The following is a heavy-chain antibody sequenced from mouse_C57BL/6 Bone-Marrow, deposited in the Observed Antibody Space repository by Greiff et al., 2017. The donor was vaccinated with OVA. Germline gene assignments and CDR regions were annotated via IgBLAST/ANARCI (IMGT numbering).Heavy chain of an antibody. CDR3: ARRYYGSSYGNFAMDD. V-gene: IGHV1-69*01. CDR2: IDPSDSYT. Sequence: QVQLQQPGAELVMPGASVKLSCKASGYTFTSYWMHWVKQRPGQGLEWIGEIDPSDSYTNYNQKFKGKSTLTVDKSSSTAYMQLSSLTSEDSAVYYCARRYYGSSYGNFAMDDWGQGTSVTVYS. CDR1: GYTFTSYW. J-gene: IGHJ4*01. D-gene: IGHD1-1*01.